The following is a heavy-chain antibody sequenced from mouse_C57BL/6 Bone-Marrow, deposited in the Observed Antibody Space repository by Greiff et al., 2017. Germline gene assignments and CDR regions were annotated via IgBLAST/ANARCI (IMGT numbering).Heavy chain of an antibody. D-gene: IGHD1-1*01. V-gene: IGHV4-1*01. CDR1: GIAFSRYW. CDR2: INPDSSTI. CDR3: ARPSFITTVDYYAMDD. J-gene: IGHJ4*01. Sequence: EVKLLQSGGGLVQPGGSLKLSCAASGIAFSRYWMSWVRRAPGKGLEWIGEINPDSSTINYAPSLKDKFIISRDNAKNTLYLQMSKVRSEDTVIYYCARPSFITTVDYYAMDDWGQGTTVTVSS.